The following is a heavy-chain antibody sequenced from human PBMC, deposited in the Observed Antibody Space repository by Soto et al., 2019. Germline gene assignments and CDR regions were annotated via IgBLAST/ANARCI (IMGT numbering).Heavy chain of an antibody. V-gene: IGHV4-59*01. D-gene: IGHD6-19*01. CDR2: IYYSGST. CDR3: ASHYRRRGWEWATEPLFDF. Sequence: QVQLQESGPGLVKPSETLSLTCTVSGGSISSYYWSWIRQPPGKGLEWIGYIYYSGSTNYNPSLKSRVTISVDTPKNQCSLKLSSVTAADTAVYYCASHYRRRGWEWATEPLFDFWGQGTLVTVSS. CDR1: GGSISSYY. J-gene: IGHJ4*02.